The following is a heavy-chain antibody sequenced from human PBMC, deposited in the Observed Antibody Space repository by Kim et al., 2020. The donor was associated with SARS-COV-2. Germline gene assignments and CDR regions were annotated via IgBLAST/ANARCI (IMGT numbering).Heavy chain of an antibody. CDR2: IFYTGCT. D-gene: IGHD3-22*01. CDR3: ASYYDSSGVFDY. Sequence: SETLSLTCTVSGESITRGGYYWGWVRQQPVKGLEWIGYIFYTGCTFYNPSLKSRVSISVDPSENQFSLKLSSVTAADTAVYYCASYYDSSGVFDYWGQGT. J-gene: IGHJ4*02. CDR1: GESITRGGYY. V-gene: IGHV4-31*03.